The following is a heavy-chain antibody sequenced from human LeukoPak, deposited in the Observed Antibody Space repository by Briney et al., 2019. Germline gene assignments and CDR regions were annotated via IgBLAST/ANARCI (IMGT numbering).Heavy chain of an antibody. Sequence: ASVNVSCKASGYTFTSYAMNWVRQAPGQGLEWMGWIKTNTANPTYAQGFTGRFVFSLDTSVSTAYLQISSLKAEDTAVYYCASHGSSRGYWGQGTLVTVSS. CDR3: ASHGSSRGY. CDR2: IKTNTANP. V-gene: IGHV7-4-1*02. D-gene: IGHD3-16*01. CDR1: GYTFTSYA. J-gene: IGHJ4*02.